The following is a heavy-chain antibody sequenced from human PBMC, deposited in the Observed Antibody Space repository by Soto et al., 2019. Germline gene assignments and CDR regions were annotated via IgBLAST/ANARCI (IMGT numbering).Heavy chain of an antibody. Sequence: QVQLVESGGGVVQPGRSLRLSCAVSGFTFSSYGMHWVRQAPGKGLEWVAVIWYDGNNKEYADSVKGRFTISRDNSKNTLYLQMNSLRAEDTAVYYCARESAFVGSQVFDSWGQGTLVTVAS. J-gene: IGHJ4*02. CDR1: GFTFSSYG. V-gene: IGHV3-33*01. CDR2: IWYDGNNK. CDR3: ARESAFVGSQVFDS. D-gene: IGHD1-26*01.